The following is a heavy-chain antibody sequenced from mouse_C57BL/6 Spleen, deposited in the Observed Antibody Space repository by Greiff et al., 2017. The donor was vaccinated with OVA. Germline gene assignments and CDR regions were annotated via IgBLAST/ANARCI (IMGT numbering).Heavy chain of an antibody. J-gene: IGHJ2*01. CDR2: IHPNSGST. CDR3: ATNWDEGY. D-gene: IGHD4-1*02. V-gene: IGHV1-64*01. Sequence: QVHVKQPGAELVKPGASVKLSCKASGYTFTSYWMHWVKQRPGQGLEWIGMIHPNSGSTNYNEKFKSKATLTVDKSSSTAYMQLSSLTSEDSAVYYCATNWDEGYWGQGTTLTVSS. CDR1: GYTFTSYW.